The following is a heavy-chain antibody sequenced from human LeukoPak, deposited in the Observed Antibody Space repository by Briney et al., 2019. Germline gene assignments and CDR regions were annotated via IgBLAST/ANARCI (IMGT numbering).Heavy chain of an antibody. J-gene: IGHJ4*02. V-gene: IGHV4-39*07. CDR1: GGSISSSSYY. CDR3: AREPRIAAAGTTFDY. D-gene: IGHD6-13*01. CDR2: IYYSGST. Sequence: SETLSLTCTVSGGSISSSSYYWGWIRQPPGKGLEWIGSIYYSGSTYYNPSLKSRVTISVDTSKNQFSLKLSSVTAADTAVYYCAREPRIAAAGTTFDYWGQGTLVTVSS.